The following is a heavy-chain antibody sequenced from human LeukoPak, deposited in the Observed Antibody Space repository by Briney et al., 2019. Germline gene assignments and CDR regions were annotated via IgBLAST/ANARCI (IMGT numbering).Heavy chain of an antibody. CDR2: ISSSGSTI. D-gene: IGHD1-26*01. Sequence: GGSLRLSCAASGFTFSDYYMSWIRQAPGKGLGWVSYISSSGSTIYYADSVKGRFTISRDNAKNSLYLQMNSLRAEDTAVYYCARDGKTFYYYYYMDVWGKGTTVTVSS. CDR3: ARDGKTFYYYYYMDV. V-gene: IGHV3-11*04. CDR1: GFTFSDYY. J-gene: IGHJ6*03.